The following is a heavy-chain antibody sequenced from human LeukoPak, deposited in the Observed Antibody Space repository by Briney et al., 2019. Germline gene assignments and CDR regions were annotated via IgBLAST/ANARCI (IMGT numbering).Heavy chain of an antibody. V-gene: IGHV4-59*01. J-gene: IGHJ6*02. Sequence: PSETLSLTCTVSGGSISSYYWSWIRQPPGKGLEWIGYIYYSGSTNYNPSPKSRVTISVDTSKNQFSLKLSSVTAADTAVYCCASSYCSSTSCQNYYYYGMDVWGQGTTVTVSS. CDR2: IYYSGST. CDR3: ASSYCSSTSCQNYYYYGMDV. CDR1: GGSISSYY. D-gene: IGHD2-2*01.